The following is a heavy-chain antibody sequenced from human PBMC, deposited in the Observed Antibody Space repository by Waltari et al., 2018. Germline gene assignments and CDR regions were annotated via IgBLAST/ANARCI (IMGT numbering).Heavy chain of an antibody. CDR3: ARDSGYSGYDPPFYYYYYGMDV. V-gene: IGHV4-39*07. Sequence: QLQLQESGPGLVKPSETLSLTCTVSGGSIRSSSYYWGWIRQPPGKGLEWIGSIDYSGSTYHNPSLKSRVTICVDTSKNQFSLRLSSVTAADTAVYYCARDSGYSGYDPPFYYYYYGMDVWGQGTTVTVSS. CDR1: GGSIRSSSYY. J-gene: IGHJ6*02. CDR2: IDYSGST. D-gene: IGHD5-12*01.